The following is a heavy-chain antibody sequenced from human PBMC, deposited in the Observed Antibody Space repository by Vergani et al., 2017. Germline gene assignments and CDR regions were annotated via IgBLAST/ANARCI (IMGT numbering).Heavy chain of an antibody. CDR3: ARHTTYTDS. CDR1: EYSFGNYW. V-gene: IGHV5-51*01. D-gene: IGHD1-1*01. Sequence: EVELVQSGPEMRKPGESLKISCKGSEYSFGNYWIGWVRQMPGKGLEWMGIIYPADSDTRYSPSFQGQVTISADKSISTAFLQWDSLQASDPALYYCARHTTYTDSWGQGTLVTVSS. J-gene: IGHJ4*02. CDR2: IYPADSDT.